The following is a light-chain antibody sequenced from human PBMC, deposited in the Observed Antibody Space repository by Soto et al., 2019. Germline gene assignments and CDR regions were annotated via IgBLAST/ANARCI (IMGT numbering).Light chain of an antibody. CDR1: QSVSNNY. CDR2: GAS. J-gene: IGKJ4*01. CDR3: QQYGISPLT. Sequence: EIVLTQSPGTLSLSPGERATLSCRASQSVSNNYLAWYQQKPGQAPMPPIYGASSRATGIPDGFSGSGSGTDFTLTISRLEPEDFAVYCCQQYGISPLTFGGGTKVEIK. V-gene: IGKV3-20*01.